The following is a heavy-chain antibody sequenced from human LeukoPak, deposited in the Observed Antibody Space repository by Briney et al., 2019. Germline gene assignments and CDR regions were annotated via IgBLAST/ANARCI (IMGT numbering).Heavy chain of an antibody. Sequence: GGSLRLSCAASGSTISNSYMTWVRQAPGKGPEWVSVIYSGDSTYYTDSVKGRFTISRDNSKNTLYLQMNSLRAEDTAVYYCARGGSGRSFDYWGQGTLVTVSS. CDR2: IYSGDST. V-gene: IGHV3-53*01. D-gene: IGHD3-10*01. CDR1: GSTISNSY. CDR3: ARGGSGRSFDY. J-gene: IGHJ4*02.